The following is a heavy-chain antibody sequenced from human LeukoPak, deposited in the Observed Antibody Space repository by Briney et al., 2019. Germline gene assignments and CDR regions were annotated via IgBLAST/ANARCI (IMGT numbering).Heavy chain of an antibody. V-gene: IGHV3-30-3*01. Sequence: GRSLRLSCAASGFTFSSYAMHWVRQAPGKGLEWVAVISYDGSNKYYADSEKGRFTISRNNSKNTLYLQMNSLRAEDTAVYYCARDLSTSPGRHNYCFDYWGQGTLVTVSS. CDR1: GFTFSSYA. D-gene: IGHD3-10*01. CDR2: ISYDGSNK. CDR3: ARDLSTSPGRHNYCFDY. J-gene: IGHJ4*02.